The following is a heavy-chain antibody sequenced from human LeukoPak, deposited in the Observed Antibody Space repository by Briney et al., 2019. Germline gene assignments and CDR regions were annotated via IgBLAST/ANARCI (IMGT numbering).Heavy chain of an antibody. Sequence: GGSLRLSCAASGFTFSSYEMNWVRQAPEKGLEWIAYISSSGGYMYADSVKGRFTISRDNSKNTLYLQMNSLRAEDTALYYCARARNDYDSNGFSVLDYWGQGTLVTVSS. V-gene: IGHV3-48*03. CDR2: ISSSGGY. D-gene: IGHD3-22*01. CDR3: ARARNDYDSNGFSVLDY. J-gene: IGHJ4*02. CDR1: GFTFSSYE.